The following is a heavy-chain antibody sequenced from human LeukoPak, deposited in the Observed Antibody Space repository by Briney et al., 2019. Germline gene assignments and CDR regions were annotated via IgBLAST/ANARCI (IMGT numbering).Heavy chain of an antibody. J-gene: IGHJ6*03. CDR1: GFLFGSYS. Sequence: GGSLRLSCAASGFLFGSYSVIWVRQAPGKGLEWVSSISSTSSYIFYTDSLKGRFTISRDNAKYTLYLQMNSMRAEDTAVYFCARFGGGSCSGSSCYDYYVDAWGKGTTVTVSS. CDR3: ARFGGGSCSGSSCYDYYVDA. V-gene: IGHV3-21*01. D-gene: IGHD2-15*01. CDR2: ISSTSSYI.